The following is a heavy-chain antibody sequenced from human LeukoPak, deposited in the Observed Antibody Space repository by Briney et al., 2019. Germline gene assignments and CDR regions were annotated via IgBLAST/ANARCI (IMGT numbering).Heavy chain of an antibody. J-gene: IGHJ5*02. D-gene: IGHD6-13*01. Sequence: PSETLSLTCTVSGGSISRESYYWSWIRQPAGKALEWIGRINTSGNINYNPSLKSRVTLSVDTSNNQFSLKLSSLTAADTAVYYCARGLSSSWYWFDTWGQGTLVTVSS. CDR2: INTSGNI. V-gene: IGHV4-61*02. CDR3: ARGLSSSWYWFDT. CDR1: GGSISRESYY.